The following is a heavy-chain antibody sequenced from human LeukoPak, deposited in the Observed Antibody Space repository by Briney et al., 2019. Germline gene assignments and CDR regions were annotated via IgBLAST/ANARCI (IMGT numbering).Heavy chain of an antibody. CDR1: GFTFSSYW. D-gene: IGHD3-16*01. V-gene: IGHV3-48*02. CDR2: ISSSSSTI. Sequence: PGGSLRLSCAASGFTFSSYWMSWVRQAPGKGLEWVSYISSSSSTIYYADSVKGRFTISRDNAKNSLYLQMNSLRDEDTAVYYCARDGGALIRGKGYYYGMDVWGQGTTVTVSS. J-gene: IGHJ6*02. CDR3: ARDGGALIRGKGYYYGMDV.